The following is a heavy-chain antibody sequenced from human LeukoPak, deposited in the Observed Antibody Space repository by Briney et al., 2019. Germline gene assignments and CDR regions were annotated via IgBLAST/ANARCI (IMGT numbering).Heavy chain of an antibody. V-gene: IGHV3-53*01. Sequence: GGSLRLSCAASGFTVSSNDMSWVRQAPGKGLECISVIYSGGSTDHADSVKGRLTISRDNSKNTLYLQMNSLRAEDTAVYYCARVVDHDYGDYYLDYWGQGTLVTVSS. CDR1: GFTVSSND. CDR3: ARVVDHDYGDYYLDY. J-gene: IGHJ4*02. CDR2: IYSGGST. D-gene: IGHD4-17*01.